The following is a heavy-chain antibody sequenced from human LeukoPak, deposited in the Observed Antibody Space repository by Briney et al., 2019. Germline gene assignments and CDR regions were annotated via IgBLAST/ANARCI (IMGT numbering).Heavy chain of an antibody. V-gene: IGHV3-23*01. CDR3: TENT. CDR2: ISASGLTA. CDR1: GFTFISYA. Sequence: GGSLRLSCAASGFTFISYAMSWVRQAPGKGLEWVSAISASGLTAYYGDSVKGRFTISRDNAKNTLYLHMSSLRGEDTAIYYCTENTWGRGTRVTVSS. J-gene: IGHJ4*02.